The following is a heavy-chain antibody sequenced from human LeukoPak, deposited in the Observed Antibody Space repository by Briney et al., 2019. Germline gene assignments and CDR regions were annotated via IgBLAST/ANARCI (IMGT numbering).Heavy chain of an antibody. Sequence: GGSLRLSCAASGFTFSNAWMSWVRQAPGKGLEWVGHIKSKTDGGTTDYAAPVKGRFTTSRDDSKNTLYLQMNSLKTEDTAVYYCTTSVRYFDWLLYGPDAFDIWGQGTMVTVSS. V-gene: IGHV3-15*01. D-gene: IGHD3-9*01. J-gene: IGHJ3*02. CDR3: TTSVRYFDWLLYGPDAFDI. CDR2: IKSKTDGGTT. CDR1: GFTFSNAW.